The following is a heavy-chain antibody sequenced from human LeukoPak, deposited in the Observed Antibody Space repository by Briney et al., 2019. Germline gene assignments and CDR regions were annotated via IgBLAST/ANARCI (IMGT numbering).Heavy chain of an antibody. J-gene: IGHJ3*02. CDR1: GGSISSGGYY. V-gene: IGHV4-31*11. Sequence: SETLSLTCAVSGGSISSGGYYWRWIRQHPGKGLEWIGYIYYSGSTYYNPSLKSRVTISVDTSKNQFSLKLSSVSAADTAVYYCARAATVAAFDTWGQGTMVTVSS. CDR2: IYYSGST. CDR3: ARAATVAAFDT. D-gene: IGHD4-23*01.